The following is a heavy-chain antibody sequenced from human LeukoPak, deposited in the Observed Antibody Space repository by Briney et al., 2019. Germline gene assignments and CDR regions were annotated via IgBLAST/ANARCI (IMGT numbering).Heavy chain of an antibody. CDR2: IYTSGST. J-gene: IGHJ5*02. V-gene: IGHV4-4*08. CDR3: ARRIAAAPMSWFDP. CDR1: GGSFSGYY. D-gene: IGHD6-13*01. Sequence: PSETLSLTCAVYGGSFSGYYWSWIRQPPGKGLEWIGRIYTSGSTNYNPSLKSRVTISVDTSKNQFSLKLSSVTAADTAVYYCARRIAAAPMSWFDPWGQGTLVTVSS.